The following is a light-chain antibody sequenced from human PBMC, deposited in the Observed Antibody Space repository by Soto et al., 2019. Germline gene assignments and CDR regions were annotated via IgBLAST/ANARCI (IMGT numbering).Light chain of an antibody. Sequence: IPMTQSPSSLSASVGDRVTLTCRTSRAINNYVNWYQHHPGRVPKLLISSASILQAGVPSRFSAGGSGTHFALTINNLQPEDVATYYCQQSYSTPPNFGQGTKLES. CDR2: SAS. CDR1: RAINNY. V-gene: IGKV1-39*01. CDR3: QQSYSTPPN. J-gene: IGKJ2*01.